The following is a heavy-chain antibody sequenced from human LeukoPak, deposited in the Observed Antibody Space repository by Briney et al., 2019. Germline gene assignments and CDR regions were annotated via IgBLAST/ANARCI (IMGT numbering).Heavy chain of an antibody. CDR2: IRSKAYGETA. CDR3: TRDRGAYNLYDY. J-gene: IGHJ4*02. Sequence: PGGSLRLSCVASGFAVGSNYMSWVRQAPGKGLEWVGFIRSKAYGETADYAASVKGRFTISRDDSKAIAYLQMNSLKTEDTAVYHCTRDRGAYNLYDYWGQGTLVTVSS. V-gene: IGHV3-49*04. D-gene: IGHD1-1*01. CDR1: GFAVGSNY.